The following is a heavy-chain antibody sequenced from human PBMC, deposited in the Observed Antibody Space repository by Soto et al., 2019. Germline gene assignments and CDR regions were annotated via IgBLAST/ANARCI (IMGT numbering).Heavy chain of an antibody. CDR1: GFTFRSYS. CDR2: ISSSNRTI. V-gene: IGHV3-48*02. Sequence: PGGSLRLSCAASGFTFRSYSVNWVRQAPGKELEWVSYISSSNRTINYADSVKGRFIISRDNAKNSLYLQMHSLRDEDTAVYYCAREGWPLLQTGMDVWGQGTTVTVSS. CDR3: AREGWPLLQTGMDV. D-gene: IGHD2-15*01. J-gene: IGHJ6*02.